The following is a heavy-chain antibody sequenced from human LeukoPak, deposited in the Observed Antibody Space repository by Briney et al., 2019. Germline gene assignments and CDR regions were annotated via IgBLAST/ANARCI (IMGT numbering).Heavy chain of an antibody. CDR1: GGSISSSSYY. Sequence: SETLSLTCTVSGGSISSSSYYWGWIRQPPGKGLEWIGSIYYSGSTYYNPSFKSRVTISVDTSKNQFSLKLSSVTAADTAVYYCALFRRGSGSYFDAFDIWGQGTMVTVSS. CDR3: ALFRRGSGSYFDAFDI. J-gene: IGHJ3*02. V-gene: IGHV4-39*01. CDR2: IYYSGST. D-gene: IGHD3-10*01.